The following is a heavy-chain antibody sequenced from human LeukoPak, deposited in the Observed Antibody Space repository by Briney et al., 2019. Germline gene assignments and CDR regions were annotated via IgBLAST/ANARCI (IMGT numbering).Heavy chain of an antibody. D-gene: IGHD6-13*01. CDR3: ARQPYSSSWYEDGAFDI. CDR1: GFTFNRHG. J-gene: IGHJ3*02. V-gene: IGHV4-34*01. CDR2: INHSGST. Sequence: GSLRLSCVASGFTFNRHGIHWVRQPPGKGLEWIGEINHSGSTNYNPSLKSRVTISVDTSKSQFSLKLSSVTAADTAVYYCARQPYSSSWYEDGAFDIWGQGTMVTVSS.